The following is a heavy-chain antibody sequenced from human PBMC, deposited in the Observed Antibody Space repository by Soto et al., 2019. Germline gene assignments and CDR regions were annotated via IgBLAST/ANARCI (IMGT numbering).Heavy chain of an antibody. J-gene: IGHJ4*02. CDR3: SYDSSRGDY. V-gene: IGHV3-15*01. D-gene: IGHD3-22*01. CDR2: LKSEAAGGTT. CDR1: GFAFSSAW. Sequence: TGGSLRLSCAASGFAFSSAWMSWVRQAPGKGLEWVGRLKSEAAGGTTDYAAPVKGRFTISRDDSKNTLYLQMNSLKTDDTAVYYCSYDSSRGDYWGLGTLVTVSS.